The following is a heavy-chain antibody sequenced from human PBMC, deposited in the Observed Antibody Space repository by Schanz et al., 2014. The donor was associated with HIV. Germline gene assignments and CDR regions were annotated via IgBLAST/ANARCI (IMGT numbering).Heavy chain of an antibody. CDR3: AKMARSVAANTNFDY. Sequence: EVQLVESGGGLVKPGRSLRLSCTASGFTFGDHPMSWFRQAPGKGLEWVSGISGSGGTTYYADSVKGRFTISRDKSKNTLYLQMNSLRVEDTAVYYCAKMARSVAANTNFDYWGQGTLVTVSS. J-gene: IGHJ4*02. D-gene: IGHD6-19*01. CDR1: GFTFGDHP. CDR2: ISGSGGTT. V-gene: IGHV3-23*04.